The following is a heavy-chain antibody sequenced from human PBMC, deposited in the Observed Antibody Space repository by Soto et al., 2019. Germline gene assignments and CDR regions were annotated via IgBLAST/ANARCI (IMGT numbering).Heavy chain of an antibody. D-gene: IGHD1-26*01. CDR1: GFTFSDYW. CDR3: ASATV. J-gene: IGHJ1*01. CDR2: IKEDGSEK. V-gene: IGHV3-7*05. Sequence: EVQLVESGGGLVQPGGSLRLSCAASGFTFSDYWMSWVRQAPGKGLEWVANIKEDGSEKNYVDSVKGRFTISRDNAKNSAYLQMDSLRAEDTAVYYCASATVRGQGTLVTVSS.